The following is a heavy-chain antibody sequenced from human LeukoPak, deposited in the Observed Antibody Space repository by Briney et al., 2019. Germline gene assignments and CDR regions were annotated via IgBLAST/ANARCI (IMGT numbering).Heavy chain of an antibody. CDR2: ISYSGST. D-gene: IGHD1-1*01. J-gene: IGHJ5*02. V-gene: IGHV4-59*01. CDR1: GGSISSYY. Sequence: PSVTLSFTCTVSGGSISSYYWSWIRQPPGKGLEWIGYISYSGSTNFNPSLQSRVTISVDTSKTQSSLKLSSVTAADTAVYYCAREGTAGTNLNRFDPWSQGTLVTVPS. CDR3: AREGTAGTNLNRFDP.